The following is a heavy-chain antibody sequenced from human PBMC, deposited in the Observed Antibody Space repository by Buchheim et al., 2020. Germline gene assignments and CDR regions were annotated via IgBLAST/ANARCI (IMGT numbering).Heavy chain of an antibody. D-gene: IGHD6-19*01. J-gene: IGHJ6*02. V-gene: IGHV1-2*04. CDR3: AREEIAVAGTSYYGMDV. CDR2: INPNSGGT. Sequence: QVQLVQSGAEVKKPGASVKVSCKASGYTFTGYYMYWVRQAPGQGLEWMGWINPNSGGTNYAQKFQGWVTMTRDTSISTAYMELSRLRSDDTAVYYCAREEIAVAGTSYYGMDVWGQGTT. CDR1: GYTFTGYY.